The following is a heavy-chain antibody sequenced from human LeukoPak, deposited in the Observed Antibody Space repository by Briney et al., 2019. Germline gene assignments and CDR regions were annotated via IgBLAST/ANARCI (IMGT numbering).Heavy chain of an antibody. CDR1: GFTFTSYG. Sequence: PGRSLRLSCTASGFTFTSYGMHWVRQAPGKGLEWVAVISYDGSNKYYAESVKGRFTISRDNSKNTLYLQMNSLRAEDTAVYYCAKDHRNGDYDIGYWGQGTLVTVSS. CDR2: ISYDGSNK. V-gene: IGHV3-30*18. D-gene: IGHD4-17*01. CDR3: AKDHRNGDYDIGY. J-gene: IGHJ4*02.